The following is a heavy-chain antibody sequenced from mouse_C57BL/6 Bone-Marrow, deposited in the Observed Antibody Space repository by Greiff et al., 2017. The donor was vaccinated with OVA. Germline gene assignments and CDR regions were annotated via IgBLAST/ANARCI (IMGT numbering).Heavy chain of an antibody. V-gene: IGHV14-4*01. CDR2: IDPENGDT. CDR1: GFNIKDDY. Sequence: VHVKQSGAELVRPGASVKLSCTASGFNIKDDYMHWVKQRPEQGLEWIGWIDPENGDTEYASKFQGKATITADTSSNTAYLQLSSLTSEDTAVYYCTTSRDYWGQGTTRTVSS. CDR3: TTSRDY. J-gene: IGHJ2*01.